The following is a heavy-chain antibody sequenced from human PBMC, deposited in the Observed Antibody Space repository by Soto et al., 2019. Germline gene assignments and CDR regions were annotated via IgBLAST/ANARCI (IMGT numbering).Heavy chain of an antibody. V-gene: IGHV4-34*01. J-gene: IGHJ6*02. Sequence: SETLSLTCAVYGGSFSGYYWSWIRQPPGKGLEWIGEINHSGSTNYNPSLKSRVTISVDTSKNQFSLKLSSVTAADTAVYYCAATNRPTIVATITGPEVGMDVWGQGTTVTVSS. CDR1: GGSFSGYY. CDR3: AATNRPTIVATITGPEVGMDV. D-gene: IGHD5-12*01. CDR2: INHSGST.